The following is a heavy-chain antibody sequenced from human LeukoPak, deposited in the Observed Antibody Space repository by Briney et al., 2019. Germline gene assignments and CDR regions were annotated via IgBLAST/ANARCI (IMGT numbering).Heavy chain of an antibody. CDR2: ISGGGGRT. CDR1: GFTFITYA. D-gene: IGHD3-22*01. CDR3: AKREADYYYDSSGYVVS. Sequence: GGSLRLSCAASGFTFITYAMTWVRQAPGKGLEWVSAISGGGGRTYYADSVKGRFTISRDNSKNTLYLQMNSLRAEDTAVYYCAKREADYYYDSSGYVVSWGQGTLVTVSS. V-gene: IGHV3-23*01. J-gene: IGHJ5*01.